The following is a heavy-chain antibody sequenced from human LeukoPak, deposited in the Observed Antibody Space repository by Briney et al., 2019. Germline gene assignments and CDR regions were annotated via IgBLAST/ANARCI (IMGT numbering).Heavy chain of an antibody. CDR1: GFTFSSYA. J-gene: IGHJ4*02. CDR3: ARDREYSSPPFDY. CDR2: ISYDGSNK. V-gene: IGHV3-30*04. Sequence: PGGSLRLSCAASGFTFSSYAMHWVGQAPGKGLEGVAVISYDGSNKYYADSVKGRFTISRDNSKNTLYLQMNSLRAEDTAVYYCARDREYSSPPFDYWGQGTLVTVSS. D-gene: IGHD6-6*01.